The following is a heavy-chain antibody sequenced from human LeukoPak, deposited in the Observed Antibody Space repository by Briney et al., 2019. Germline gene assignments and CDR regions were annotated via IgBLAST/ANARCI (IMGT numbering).Heavy chain of an antibody. J-gene: IGHJ3*02. CDR2: IKQDGCER. CDR1: GFTFSSYW. D-gene: IGHD6-13*01. Sequence: GGSLSLSCASSGFTFSSYWMSWVRQAPAKYLHCVANIKQDGCERYYVDYGKGRFTICRDNAKNGLYLQLSSLRAEDTAVYYCARDICGSSCYEAFDIWGQGTMVTVSS. V-gene: IGHV3-7*01. CDR3: ARDICGSSCYEAFDI.